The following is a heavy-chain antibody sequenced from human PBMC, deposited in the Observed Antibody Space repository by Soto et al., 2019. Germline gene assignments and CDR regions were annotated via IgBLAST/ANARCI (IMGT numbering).Heavy chain of an antibody. Sequence: QVQLVPSGAEVKKPGASVKVSSKACGYTFTSYDINSVRQATGQGLEWMGWMNRNSGNTGYAQKFQGRVTMTRNTPISTANMELSRMRSEETAVSYCARYHSSGWYCPSYYYGMDVWGQGTTVTVSS. J-gene: IGHJ6*02. CDR1: GYTFTSYD. CDR2: MNRNSGNT. D-gene: IGHD6-19*01. CDR3: ARYHSSGWYCPSYYYGMDV. V-gene: IGHV1-8*01.